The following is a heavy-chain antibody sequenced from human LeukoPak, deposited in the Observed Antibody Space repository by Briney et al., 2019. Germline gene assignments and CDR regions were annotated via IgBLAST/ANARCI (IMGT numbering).Heavy chain of an antibody. D-gene: IGHD5-12*01. Sequence: GESLKISCKGSGYSFPTYWIGWVRQMPGKGLEWMGIIYPGDSDPRYSPSFQGQVTISVDKSINTAYLQWSSLEASDTAMYYCARQVDIVATIDYWGQGTLVTVSS. J-gene: IGHJ4*02. CDR3: ARQVDIVATIDY. V-gene: IGHV5-51*01. CDR1: GYSFPTYW. CDR2: IYPGDSDP.